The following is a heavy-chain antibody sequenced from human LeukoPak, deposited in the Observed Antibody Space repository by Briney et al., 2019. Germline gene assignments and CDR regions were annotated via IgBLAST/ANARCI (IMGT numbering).Heavy chain of an antibody. CDR2: INPNSGGT. V-gene: IGHV1-2*02. D-gene: IGHD1-26*01. Sequence: ASVKVSCKASGYTFTGYYMHWVRRAPGQGLEWMGWINPNSGGTNYAQKFQGRVTMTRDTSISTAYMELSRLRSDDTAVYYCARVEPVVGATGYDYWGQGTLVTVSS. CDR1: GYTFTGYY. CDR3: ARVEPVVGATGYDY. J-gene: IGHJ4*02.